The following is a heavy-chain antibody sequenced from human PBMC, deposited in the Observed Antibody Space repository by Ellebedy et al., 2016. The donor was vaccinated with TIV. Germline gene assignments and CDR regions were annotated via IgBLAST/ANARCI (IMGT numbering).Heavy chain of an antibody. V-gene: IGHV4-34*01. Sequence: MPGGSLRLSCTVSGGSISSYYWSWIRQPPGKGLEWIGEINHSGSTNYNPSLKSRVTISVDTSKNQFSLKLSSVTAADTAVYYCARRDGRRRFDYWGQGTLVTVSS. D-gene: IGHD5-24*01. CDR1: GGSISSYY. CDR3: ARRDGRRRFDY. J-gene: IGHJ4*02. CDR2: INHSGST.